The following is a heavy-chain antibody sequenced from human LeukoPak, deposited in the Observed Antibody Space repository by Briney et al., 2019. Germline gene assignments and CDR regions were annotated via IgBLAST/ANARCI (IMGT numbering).Heavy chain of an antibody. J-gene: IGHJ4*02. D-gene: IGHD1-1*01. CDR2: ISYDGSNK. CDR3: AKDLRKLERVGPGSD. V-gene: IGHV3-30*18. CDR1: GFTFSSYG. Sequence: GGSLRLSCAASGFTFSSYGMHWVRQAPGKGLEWVAVISYDGSNKYYADSVKGRFTISRDNSRNTLYLQMNSLRAEDTAVYYCAKDLRKLERVGPGSDWGQGTLVTVSS.